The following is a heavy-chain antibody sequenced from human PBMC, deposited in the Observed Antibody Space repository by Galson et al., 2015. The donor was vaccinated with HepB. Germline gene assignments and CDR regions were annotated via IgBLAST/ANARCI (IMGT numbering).Heavy chain of an antibody. Sequence: SVKLSCKASGCTFSSYGISWVRQAPGQGLEWMGGIITITDPVNYAQKFQGRVTITADNSTSTAYMELSSLRSEDTAMYYCARCQTAMDLRRPWNFWGQGTLVTVSS. CDR2: IITITDPV. V-gene: IGHV1-69*06. D-gene: IGHD5-18*01. CDR3: ARCQTAMDLRRPWNF. CDR1: GCTFSSYG. J-gene: IGHJ4*02.